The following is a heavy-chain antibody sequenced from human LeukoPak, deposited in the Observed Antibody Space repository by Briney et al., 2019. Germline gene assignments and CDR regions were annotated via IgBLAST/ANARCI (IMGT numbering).Heavy chain of an antibody. Sequence: GRSLKLSCAASGFTFSGSAMDWGRQASGKGLEWVGRIRSEANNYATAYAASVKGRFTISRDDSKNTGYLQMNSPKTEDTALYYSTYYDSGASRDYWGQGTLVTVSS. CDR3: TYYDSGASRDY. J-gene: IGHJ4*02. CDR1: GFTFSGSA. CDR2: IRSEANNYAT. V-gene: IGHV3-73*01. D-gene: IGHD3-22*01.